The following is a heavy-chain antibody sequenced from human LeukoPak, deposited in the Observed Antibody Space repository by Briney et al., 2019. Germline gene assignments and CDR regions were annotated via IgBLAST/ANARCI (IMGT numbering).Heavy chain of an antibody. CDR1: GFTFSSYA. V-gene: IGHV3-30*04. CDR2: ISYDGSNK. J-gene: IGHJ4*02. D-gene: IGHD6-6*01. Sequence: PGGSLRLSCAASGFTFSSYAMHWVRQAPGKGLEWVAVISYDGSNKYYADSVRGRFIISRDNSKNMLYLQMSSLRVEDTAVYYCAKERGSSFPDWGQGTRVAVSS. CDR3: AKERGSSFPD.